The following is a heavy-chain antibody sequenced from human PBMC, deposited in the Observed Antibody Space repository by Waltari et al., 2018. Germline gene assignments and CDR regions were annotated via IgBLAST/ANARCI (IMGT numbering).Heavy chain of an antibody. CDR1: GFTFSSYA. D-gene: IGHD1-1*01. Sequence: EVQLVESGGGLVQPGGSLRLSCAASGFTFSSYAMSWVRQAPGQGLEWVSAISGSGSSTYYEDSVKGRFTISRDNSKNTVYLQMNSLRAEDTAVYYCAKSVRLELDERYYYYYGMDVWGQGTTVTVSS. J-gene: IGHJ6*02. CDR2: ISGSGSST. CDR3: AKSVRLELDERYYYYYGMDV. V-gene: IGHV3-23*04.